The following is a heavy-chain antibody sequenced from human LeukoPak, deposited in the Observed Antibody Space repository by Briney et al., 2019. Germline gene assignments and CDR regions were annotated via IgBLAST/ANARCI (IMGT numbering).Heavy chain of an antibody. CDR1: GFSLINYG. Sequence: GGSLPLSSPASGFSLINYGMHWARQAPGKGLEWVAALLYDGNTKHYADSVKGRFTISRDISKNTFYLQMNSLTAEDTAVYYCARDHRPEIHYLFMAVWGEGTTVSVSS. D-gene: IGHD1-14*01. J-gene: IGHJ6*03. V-gene: IGHV3-33*01. CDR2: LLYDGNTK. CDR3: ARDHRPEIHYLFMAV.